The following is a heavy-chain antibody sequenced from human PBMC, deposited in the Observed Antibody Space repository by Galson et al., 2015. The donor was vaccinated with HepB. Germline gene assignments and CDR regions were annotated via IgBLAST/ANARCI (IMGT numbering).Heavy chain of an antibody. J-gene: IGHJ3*02. D-gene: IGHD2-15*01. CDR2: INPSGGST. V-gene: IGHV1-46*04. CDR3: ARDLRGYCSGGSCYSRSYAFDI. Sequence: SVKVSCKASGYTFTSYYMHWVRQAPGQGLEWMGIINPSGGSTSYAQKLQGKVTMTRDTSTSTVYMELSSLRSEDTAVYYCARDLRGYCSGGSCYSRSYAFDIWGQGTMVTVSS. CDR1: GYTFTSYY.